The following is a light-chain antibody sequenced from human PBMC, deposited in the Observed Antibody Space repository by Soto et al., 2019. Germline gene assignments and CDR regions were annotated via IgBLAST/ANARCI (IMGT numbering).Light chain of an antibody. CDR2: EAS. CDR1: QSISRW. Sequence: DIQMTQSPATLSASVGDRVTITCRASQSISRWLTWYQQKPGKAPKLLIYEASSLQSGVPSRFSGSGSGTEFTLTISGLQPDDFATYYCQQANSFPPFTFGPGTKVDIK. J-gene: IGKJ3*01. V-gene: IGKV1-5*01. CDR3: QQANSFPPFT.